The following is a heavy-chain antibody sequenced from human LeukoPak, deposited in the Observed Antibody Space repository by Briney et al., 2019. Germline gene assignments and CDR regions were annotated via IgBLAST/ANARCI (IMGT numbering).Heavy chain of an antibody. J-gene: IGHJ4*02. CDR3: ARVAVATRLGYFDY. CDR2: IYYSGST. V-gene: IGHV4-59*01. D-gene: IGHD5-12*01. CDR1: GGSISSYY. Sequence: PSETLSLTCTVSGGSISSYYWSWIRQPPGKGLEWIGYIYYSGSTNYNPSLKSRVTISVDTSKNQFSLKLSYVTAADTAVYYCARVAVATRLGYFDYWGQGTLVTVSS.